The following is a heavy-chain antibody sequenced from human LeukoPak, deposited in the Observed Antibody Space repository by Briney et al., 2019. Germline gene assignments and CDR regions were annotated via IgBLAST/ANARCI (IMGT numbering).Heavy chain of an antibody. V-gene: IGHV4-34*01. J-gene: IGHJ3*02. CDR3: ARNGEIVATISALDI. D-gene: IGHD5-12*01. Sequence: SETLSLTCTVSGGSISSYYWSWIRQPPGKGLEWIGEINHSGSTNYNPSLKSRVTISVDTSKNQFSLELSSVTAADTAVYYCARNGEIVATISALDIWGQGTMVTVSS. CDR2: INHSGST. CDR1: GGSISSYY.